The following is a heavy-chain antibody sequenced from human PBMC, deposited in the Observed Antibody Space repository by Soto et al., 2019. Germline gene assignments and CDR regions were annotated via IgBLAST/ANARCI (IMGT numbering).Heavy chain of an antibody. CDR3: AAPRDEYGSAVSCFTYGMDI. Sequence: GGSLRLSCVASGFTFSDFAMTWVRHVPGRGLEWVASLDGAGGSTYYAESVRGRFSIPRDNSQNTLFLQMKRLTVDDTAIYYCAAPRDEYGSAVSCFTYGMDIWGQGTTVTVSS. J-gene: IGHJ6*02. CDR2: LDGAGGST. D-gene: IGHD3-10*01. V-gene: IGHV3-23*01. CDR1: GFTFSDFA.